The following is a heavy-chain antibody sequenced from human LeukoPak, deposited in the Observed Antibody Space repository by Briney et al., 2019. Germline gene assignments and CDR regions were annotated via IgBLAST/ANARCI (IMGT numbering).Heavy chain of an antibody. D-gene: IGHD4-11*01. CDR3: AGLYSNYIGWFDP. CDR1: GGSFSGYY. J-gene: IGHJ5*02. Sequence: SETLSLTCAVYGGSFSGYYWSWIRQPPGKGLEWIGEINHSGSTYYNPSLKSRVTISVDTSKNQFSLKLSSVTAADTAVYYCAGLYSNYIGWFDPWGQGTLVTVSS. CDR2: INHSGST. V-gene: IGHV4-34*01.